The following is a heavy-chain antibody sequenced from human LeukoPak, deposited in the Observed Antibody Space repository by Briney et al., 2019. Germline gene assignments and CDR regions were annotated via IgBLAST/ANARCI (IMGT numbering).Heavy chain of an antibody. V-gene: IGHV3-7*01. CDR1: GFTFSNYW. CDR2: IKYDGREK. J-gene: IGHJ4*02. Sequence: PGGSLRLSCAATGFTFSNYWMSWFRQAPGKGLEWVANIKYDGREKQYVDSVKGRFIISRDNAKNSLFLQMNSLRAEDTAVYYCARYLNSGPEDFWGQGTLVTVSS. CDR3: ARYLNSGPEDF. D-gene: IGHD1-26*01.